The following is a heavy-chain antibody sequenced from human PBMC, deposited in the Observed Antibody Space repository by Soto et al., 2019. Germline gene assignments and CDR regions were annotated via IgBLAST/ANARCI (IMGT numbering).Heavy chain of an antibody. CDR1: GFTFSSYA. Sequence: HPGGSLRLSCAASGFTFSSYAMHWVRQSPGKGLEWVAVISYDGSNKYYADSVKGRFTISRDNSKNTLYLQMNSLRAEDTAVYYCATRSTYYDFWSGYGYYGMDVWGQGTTVTVSS. V-gene: IGHV3-30-3*01. J-gene: IGHJ6*02. CDR3: ATRSTYYDFWSGYGYYGMDV. D-gene: IGHD3-3*01. CDR2: ISYDGSNK.